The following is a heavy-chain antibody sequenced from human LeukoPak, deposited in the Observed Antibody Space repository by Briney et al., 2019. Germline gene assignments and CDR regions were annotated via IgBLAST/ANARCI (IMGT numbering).Heavy chain of an antibody. CDR1: GFTFNNIW. CDR3: ASGRQLGY. CDR2: TKEDGREK. V-gene: IGHV3-7*01. D-gene: IGHD6-13*01. J-gene: IGHJ4*02. Sequence: PGGTLRLYCSASGFTFNNIWMSRVPQAPGKGLEWMVNTKEDGREKDHVDSGKVRITISTDNAGNSLYLQMSSLRAEDTAVYYCASGRQLGYWGQGTLVTVSS.